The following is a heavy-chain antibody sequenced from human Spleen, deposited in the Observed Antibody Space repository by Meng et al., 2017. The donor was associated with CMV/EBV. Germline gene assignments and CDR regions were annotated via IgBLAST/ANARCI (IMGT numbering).Heavy chain of an antibody. J-gene: IGHJ4*02. CDR1: VDSISTSTYY. CDR3: AREGRPGYSYGYDY. V-gene: IGHV4-39*07. D-gene: IGHD5-18*01. Sequence: GSLRLSCTVSVDSISTSTYYWGWIRQPPGKGLEWIGSIYYSGTSSYNPSLKSRVTISVDTSKNQFSLKLSSVTAADTAVYYCAREGRPGYSYGYDYWGQGTLVTVSS. CDR2: IYYSGTS.